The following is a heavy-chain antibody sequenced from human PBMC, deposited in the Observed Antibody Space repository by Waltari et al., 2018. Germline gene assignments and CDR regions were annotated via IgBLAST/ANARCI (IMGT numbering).Heavy chain of an antibody. V-gene: IGHV3-30-3*01. Sequence: QVQLVESGGGVVQPGRSLRLSCAASGFTFSSYAMHWVRQAPGKGLEWVAVISYDGSNKYYADSVKGRFTISRDKSKNTLYLQMNSLRAEDTAVYYCARDGRAARPPAYYYYYMDVWGKGTTVTISS. D-gene: IGHD6-6*01. CDR1: GFTFSSYA. CDR2: ISYDGSNK. J-gene: IGHJ6*03. CDR3: ARDGRAARPPAYYYYYMDV.